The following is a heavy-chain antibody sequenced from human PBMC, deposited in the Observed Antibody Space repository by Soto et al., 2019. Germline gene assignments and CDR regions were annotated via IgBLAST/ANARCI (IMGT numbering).Heavy chain of an antibody. J-gene: IGHJ3*01. CDR1: GYTFISYW. D-gene: IGHD3-22*01. CDR2: IYPGDSDT. V-gene: IGHV5-51*01. CDR3: ASLTYYYDSSVKHYVFSL. Sequence: ELRLVQSGAEVKKPGESLKISCKASGYTFISYWVAWVRQKPGKGLEWMGMIYPGDSDTRYSPSFQGRVTISADTSITTAFLQWNSLETSDTAMYYCASLTYYYDSSVKHYVFSLWGQGTMVTVSS.